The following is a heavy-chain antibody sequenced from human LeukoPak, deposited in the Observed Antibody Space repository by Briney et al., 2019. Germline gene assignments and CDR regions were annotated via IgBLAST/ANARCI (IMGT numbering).Heavy chain of an antibody. CDR2: VNPDGSDT. Sequence: GGSLRLSCAASGFTFSSYWMHWVRQAPGTGLVWVSRVNPDGSDTDYADSVKGRFTISRDNAKNTLYLQMNSLRTEDTAVYYCARLKSIIVAPDDHYGMDVWGQGTTVTVSS. CDR3: ARLKSIIVAPDDHYGMDV. J-gene: IGHJ6*02. V-gene: IGHV3-74*01. D-gene: IGHD2-2*01. CDR1: GFTFSSYW.